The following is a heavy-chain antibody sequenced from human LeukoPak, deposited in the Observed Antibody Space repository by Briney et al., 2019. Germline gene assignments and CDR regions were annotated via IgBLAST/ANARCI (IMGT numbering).Heavy chain of an antibody. D-gene: IGHD6-13*01. J-gene: IGHJ5*02. V-gene: IGHV3-23*01. CDR3: ARDTGYSSSLNWFDP. CDR2: ITGSVVST. CDR1: GFTFSSCA. Sequence: GGSLRLSCAASGFTFSSCAMSWVRQAPGKGLEWVSAITGSVVSTYYADSVKGRFTISRDNSKNTLYLQMNSLRAEDTAVYYCARDTGYSSSLNWFDPWGQGTLVTVSS.